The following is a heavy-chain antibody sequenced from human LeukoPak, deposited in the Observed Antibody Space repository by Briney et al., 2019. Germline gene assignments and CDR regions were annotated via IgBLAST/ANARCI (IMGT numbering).Heavy chain of an antibody. J-gene: IGHJ6*03. CDR2: ISGDGIST. Sequence: PGGSLRLSCAASGFTFDDYAMHWVRQAPGKGLEWVSLISGDGISTYYADSVKGRFTISRDNSKNSLYVQMNSLRSEDTALYYCAKDKGSHYDFWNGSYYYMDVWGKGTTVTVSS. CDR1: GFTFDDYA. CDR3: AKDKGSHYDFWNGSYYYMDV. D-gene: IGHD3-3*01. V-gene: IGHV3-43*02.